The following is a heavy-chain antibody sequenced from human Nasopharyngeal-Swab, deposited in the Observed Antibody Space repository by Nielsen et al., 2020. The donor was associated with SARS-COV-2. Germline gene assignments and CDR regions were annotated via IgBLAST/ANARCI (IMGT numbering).Heavy chain of an antibody. J-gene: IGHJ6*03. D-gene: IGHD3-3*01. V-gene: IGHV5-10-1*01. CDR1: GCTFTNYA. Sequence: KVSCKASGCTFTNYALSWVRQMPGKGLEWMGRIDPSDSYTNYSPSFQGHVTISADKSISTAYLQWSSLKASDTAMYYCARQIRFLEWLPYYYYYMDVWGKGTTVTVSS. CDR3: ARQIRFLEWLPYYYYYMDV. CDR2: IDPSDSYT.